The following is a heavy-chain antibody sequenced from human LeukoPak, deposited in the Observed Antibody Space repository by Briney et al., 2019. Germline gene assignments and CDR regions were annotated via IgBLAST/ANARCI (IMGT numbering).Heavy chain of an antibody. V-gene: IGHV5-51*01. CDR2: IYPGDSDT. Sequence: GASLQICGEGAGYCFTSYWIGWGRQLPGKGVGWMGIIYPGDSDTRYSPSFQGQVTISADKSISTAYLQWSSLKASDTAMYYCARPVEMATISAFDIWGQGTMVTVSS. D-gene: IGHD5-24*01. CDR3: ARPVEMATISAFDI. CDR1: GYCFTSYW. J-gene: IGHJ3*02.